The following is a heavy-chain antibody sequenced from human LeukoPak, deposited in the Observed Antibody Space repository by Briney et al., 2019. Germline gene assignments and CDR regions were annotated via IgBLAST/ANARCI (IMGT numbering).Heavy chain of an antibody. CDR1: GYSISSGYY. V-gene: IGHV4-38-2*02. J-gene: IGHJ4*02. CDR2: IYHSGST. D-gene: IGHD6-13*01. CDR3: AQAPPPRSSSWYAKIRLLFTD. Sequence: SETLSLTCTVSGYSISSGYYWGWIRQPPGKGLEWIGSIYHSGSTYYNPSLKSRVTISVDTSKNQFSLKLSSVTAADTAVYYCAQAPPPRSSSWYAKIRLLFTDWGQGTLVTVSS.